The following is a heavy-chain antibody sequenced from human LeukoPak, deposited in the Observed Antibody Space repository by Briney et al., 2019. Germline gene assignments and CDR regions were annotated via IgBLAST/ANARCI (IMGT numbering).Heavy chain of an antibody. CDR2: IYSSGST. Sequence: GGSLRLSCAASGLTVSSNYMSWVRQAPGRGLEWVSVIYSSGSTYYADSVKGRFTISRDNSKNTLYLQMNSLRAEDTAVYYCATAFNSPFYGENWGQGTLVTVSS. CDR3: ATAFNSPFYGEN. V-gene: IGHV3-53*01. D-gene: IGHD2/OR15-2a*01. J-gene: IGHJ4*02. CDR1: GLTVSSNY.